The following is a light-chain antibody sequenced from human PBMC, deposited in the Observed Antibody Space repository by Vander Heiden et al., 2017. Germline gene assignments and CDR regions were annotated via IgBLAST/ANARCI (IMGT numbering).Light chain of an antibody. V-gene: IGKV1-9*01. Sequence: IQFTQSPSSLSASLGDRVTITCRASQGISSYVAWYQQTPRKAPKLLIYAASTLQSGVPSRFSGSGSGTDFTLTISSLQPEDFATYYCQQLNSYPYTFGQGTKLEIK. CDR1: QGISSY. CDR2: AAS. J-gene: IGKJ2*01. CDR3: QQLNSYPYT.